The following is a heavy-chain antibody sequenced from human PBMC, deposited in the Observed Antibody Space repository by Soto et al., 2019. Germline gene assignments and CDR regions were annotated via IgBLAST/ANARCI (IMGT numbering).Heavy chain of an antibody. V-gene: IGHV1-46*01. D-gene: IGHD3-22*01. CDR2: INPSGGST. Sequence: ASVKVSCKTSGYSFTSYFIHWVRQAPGQGLEWMGIINPSGGSTNYAQKLQGRVSMARDRSTSTVHMELSSLRSDDTAMYYCAREYGNYDSSGYYAYWGQGTLVTVSS. CDR1: GYSFTSYF. CDR3: AREYGNYDSSGYYAY. J-gene: IGHJ4*02.